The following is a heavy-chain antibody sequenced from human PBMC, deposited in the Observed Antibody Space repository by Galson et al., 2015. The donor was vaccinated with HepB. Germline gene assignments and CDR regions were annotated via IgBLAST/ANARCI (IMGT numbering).Heavy chain of an antibody. J-gene: IGHJ4*02. CDR2: ISSTGSTR. Sequence: SLRLSCAASGFTLSSYEMNWVRQAPGKGLEWASSISSTGSTRYYADSVMGRFTISRDNAKNSLYLQINSLRAEDTAVYYCARKKVAAPGVYYFDYWGQGILVTVSS. CDR1: GFTLSSYE. D-gene: IGHD6-13*01. V-gene: IGHV3-48*03. CDR3: ARKKVAAPGVYYFDY.